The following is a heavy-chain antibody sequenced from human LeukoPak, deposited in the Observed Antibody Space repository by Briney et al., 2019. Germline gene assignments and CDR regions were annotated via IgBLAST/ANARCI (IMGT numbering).Heavy chain of an antibody. V-gene: IGHV1-2*02. Sequence: ASVKVSCKASGYSFTGQDMHWVRQAPGQGFEWMGWINPNSGDTNYAQKFQGRVTMTRDTTISTAYMELNRLTSDDTAVYYCASYPRYSSTPPFDYWGQGTPVTVSS. CDR1: GYSFTGQD. D-gene: IGHD6-19*01. J-gene: IGHJ4*02. CDR2: INPNSGDT. CDR3: ASYPRYSSTPPFDY.